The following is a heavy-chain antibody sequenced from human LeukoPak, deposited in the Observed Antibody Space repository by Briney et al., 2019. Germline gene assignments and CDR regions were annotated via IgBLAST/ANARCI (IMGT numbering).Heavy chain of an antibody. CDR1: GGSISSGSYY. D-gene: IGHD3-3*01. Sequence: SQTLSLTCTVSGGSISSGSYYWSWIRQPAGKGLEWIGRIYTSGSTNYNPSLKSRVTISVDTSKNQFSRKLSSVTAADTAVYYCASSVDTLLDYDFWSGYYTGRGYYYGMDVWGQGTTVTVSS. CDR2: IYTSGST. V-gene: IGHV4-61*02. J-gene: IGHJ6*02. CDR3: ASSVDTLLDYDFWSGYYTGRGYYYGMDV.